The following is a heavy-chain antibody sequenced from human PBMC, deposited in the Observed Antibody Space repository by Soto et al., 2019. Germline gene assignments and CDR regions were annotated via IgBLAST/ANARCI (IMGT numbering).Heavy chain of an antibody. CDR2: IWYDGTNK. Sequence: GGSLRLSCAASGFTFSNYGIHWVRQGPGKGLEWVAVIWYDGTNKYYADSAKGRFTIARDNSKNTLYLQMNSLRAEDTAVYYCARGNYYDSSGCYDPDAFVIWGQGTMVTVS. J-gene: IGHJ3*02. CDR1: GFTFSNYG. D-gene: IGHD3-22*01. V-gene: IGHV3-33*01. CDR3: ARGNYYDSSGCYDPDAFVI.